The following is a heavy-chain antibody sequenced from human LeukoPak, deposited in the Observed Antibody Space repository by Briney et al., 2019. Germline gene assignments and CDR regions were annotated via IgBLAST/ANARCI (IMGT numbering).Heavy chain of an antibody. CDR2: IRSKAYGGTT. V-gene: IGHV3-49*04. Sequence: GESLKISCTASGFTFGDYAMSWVRQAPGKGLEWVGFIRSKAYGGTTEYAASVKGRFTISRDDSKSIAYLQMNSLKTEDTAVYYCTREGVADNAFDIWGQGTMVTVSS. CDR3: TREGVADNAFDI. D-gene: IGHD6-19*01. J-gene: IGHJ3*02. CDR1: GFTFGDYA.